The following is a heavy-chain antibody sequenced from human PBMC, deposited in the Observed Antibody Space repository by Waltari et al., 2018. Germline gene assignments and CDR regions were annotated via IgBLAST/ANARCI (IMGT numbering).Heavy chain of an antibody. J-gene: IGHJ4*02. D-gene: IGHD6-19*01. CDR3: AKDETRWLQSPSFFDF. CDR1: GFTFNSYA. CDR2: INGIGGSA. V-gene: IGHV3-23*01. Sequence: EVQLLESGGGLVQPGGSLRLSCVASGFTFNSYAMTWVRQAPGKGLEWVSSINGIGGSAYYADSVKGRFTISRDNSKNTLYLQMNSLRAEDTAVYFCAKDETRWLQSPSFFDFWGQGTLVTVSS.